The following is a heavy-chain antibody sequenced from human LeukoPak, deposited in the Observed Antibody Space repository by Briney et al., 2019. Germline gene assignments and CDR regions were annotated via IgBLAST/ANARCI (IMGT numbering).Heavy chain of an antibody. J-gene: IGHJ4*02. Sequence: ASETLSLTCTVSGGSVNSGSSYWSWIRQPPGKGLEWIGCISYSGSTNYNPSLRSRVTISVDTSKNQFSLKLRSVTAADTAAYYCARHARMAGATFDYWGQGTLVTVSS. D-gene: IGHD1-26*01. CDR3: ARHARMAGATFDY. CDR2: ISYSGST. V-gene: IGHV4-61*01. CDR1: GGSVNSGSSY.